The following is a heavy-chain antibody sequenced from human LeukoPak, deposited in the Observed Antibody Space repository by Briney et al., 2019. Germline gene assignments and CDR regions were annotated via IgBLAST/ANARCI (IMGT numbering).Heavy chain of an antibody. J-gene: IGHJ5*02. V-gene: IGHV1-8*03. CDR2: INPDSGDT. CDR3: TRGWDL. Sequence: ASAKVSCKASGYRFTSSDINWVRQAPGQGLEWMGWINPDSGDTGYAEKFQDRLTIAGDTSITTAYMELTNLKSEDTAVYYCTRGWDLWGQGTLVTVSS. CDR1: GYRFTSSD.